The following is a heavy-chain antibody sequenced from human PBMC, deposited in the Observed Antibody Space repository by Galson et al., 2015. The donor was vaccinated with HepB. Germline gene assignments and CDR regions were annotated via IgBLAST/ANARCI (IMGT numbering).Heavy chain of an antibody. Sequence: QSGAEVKKPGESLRISCKGSGYSFTSYWISWVRQMPGKGLEWMGRIDPSDSYTNYSPSFQGHVTISADKSISTAYLQWSSLKASDTATYYCASSSTGMIAAAGTPADYWGQGTLVTVSS. D-gene: IGHD6-13*01. J-gene: IGHJ4*02. CDR1: GYSFTSYW. CDR3: ASSSTGMIAAAGTPADY. V-gene: IGHV5-10-1*01. CDR2: IDPSDSYT.